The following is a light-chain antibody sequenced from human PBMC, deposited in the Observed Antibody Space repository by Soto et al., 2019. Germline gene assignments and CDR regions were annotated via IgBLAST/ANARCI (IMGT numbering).Light chain of an antibody. CDR3: QQYGRSPT. CDR1: QSVTSSF. CDR2: GAS. Sequence: EIVLTQSPGTLSLSPGERATLSCRASQSVTSSFLAWYQQRLGQAPRLLIYGASTRATGIPDRFSGSGSGTDFTLTISSPEPEDFAVYYCQQYGRSPTFGGGTKVEIK. V-gene: IGKV3-20*01. J-gene: IGKJ4*01.